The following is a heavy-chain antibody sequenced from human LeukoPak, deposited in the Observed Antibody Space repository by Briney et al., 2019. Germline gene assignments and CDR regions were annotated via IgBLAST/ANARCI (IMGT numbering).Heavy chain of an antibody. D-gene: IGHD5-24*01. V-gene: IGHV3-7*01. Sequence: GGSLRLFCAASGFTFSSYWMSWVRLAPGKGLEWVANIKGDGSEKWYADSVKGRFTISRDNAQNSVHLQMNSLRAEDTAVYHCASDEYRSRWLHPWGQGTLVTVTS. J-gene: IGHJ5*02. CDR2: IKGDGSEK. CDR3: ASDEYRSRWLHP. CDR1: GFTFSSYW.